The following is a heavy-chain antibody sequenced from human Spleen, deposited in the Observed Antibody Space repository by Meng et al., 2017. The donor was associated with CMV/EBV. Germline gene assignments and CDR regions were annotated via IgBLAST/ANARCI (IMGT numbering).Heavy chain of an antibody. J-gene: IGHJ4*02. CDR1: GGPFSGYY. D-gene: IGHD6-25*01. Sequence: SETLSLTCAVYGGPFSGYYWSWIRQPPGKGLEWIGSIYYSGNTYYNPSLKTRVTISLDTSANKFSLRLTSVTAADTALYYCAREGSGLSFDYWGQGTLVTVSS. CDR3: AREGSGLSFDY. CDR2: IYYSGNT. V-gene: IGHV4-34*01.